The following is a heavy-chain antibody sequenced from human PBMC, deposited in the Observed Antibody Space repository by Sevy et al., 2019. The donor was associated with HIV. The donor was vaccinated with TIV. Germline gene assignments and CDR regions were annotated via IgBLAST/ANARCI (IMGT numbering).Heavy chain of an antibody. D-gene: IGHD5-12*01. Sequence: GGSLSLSCAASGFTFSSYGMHWVRQAPGKGLEWVEVIWYDGSNKYYADSVKGRFTISRDNSKNTLYLQMNSLRAEDTAVYYCARDVEMATILDYWGQGTLVTVSS. V-gene: IGHV3-33*01. CDR3: ARDVEMATILDY. CDR1: GFTFSSYG. CDR2: IWYDGSNK. J-gene: IGHJ4*02.